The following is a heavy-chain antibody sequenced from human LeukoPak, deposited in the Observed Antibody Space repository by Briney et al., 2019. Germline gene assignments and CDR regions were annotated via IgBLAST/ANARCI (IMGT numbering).Heavy chain of an antibody. CDR1: GGSFSGYY. Sequence: SETLSLTCAVYGGSFSGYYWSWIRQPPGKGLEWIGEINHSGSTNYNPSLKSRVTISVDTSKNQFSLKLSSVTAADTAVYYCARIAARRGGRIDYWGQGTLVTVSS. D-gene: IGHD6-6*01. CDR2: INHSGST. V-gene: IGHV4-34*01. CDR3: ARIAARRGGRIDY. J-gene: IGHJ4*02.